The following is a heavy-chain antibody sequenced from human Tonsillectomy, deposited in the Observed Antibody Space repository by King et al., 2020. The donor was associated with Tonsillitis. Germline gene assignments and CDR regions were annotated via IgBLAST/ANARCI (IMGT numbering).Heavy chain of an antibody. CDR1: GGSVSSGSYY. J-gene: IGHJ3*02. V-gene: IGHV4-61*01. CDR3: ARAQPYDYVWGSYRPDAFDI. D-gene: IGHD3-16*02. Sequence: QLQESGPGLVKPSETLSLTCTVSGGSVSSGSYYWSWIRQPPGKGLEWIGYIYYSGSTNYNPSLKSRVTISVDTSKNQFSLKLSSVTAADTAVYYCARAQPYDYVWGSYRPDAFDIWGQGTMVTVSS. CDR2: IYYSGST.